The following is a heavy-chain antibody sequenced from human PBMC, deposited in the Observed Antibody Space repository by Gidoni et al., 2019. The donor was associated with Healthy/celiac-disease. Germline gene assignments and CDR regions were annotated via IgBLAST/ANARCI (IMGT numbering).Heavy chain of an antibody. V-gene: IGHV4-38-2*02. CDR1: GYSLSSGYY. J-gene: IGHJ6*03. D-gene: IGHD5-18*01. CDR2: IYHSGST. Sequence: QVQLQESGPGLVKPSETLSLTCTVSGYSLSSGYYWGWIRQPPGKGLEWIGSIYHSGSTYYNPSLKSRVTISVDTSKNQFSLKLSSVTAADTAVYYCARYSPGYSYGRNYYYYYMDVWGKGTTVTVSS. CDR3: ARYSPGYSYGRNYYYYYMDV.